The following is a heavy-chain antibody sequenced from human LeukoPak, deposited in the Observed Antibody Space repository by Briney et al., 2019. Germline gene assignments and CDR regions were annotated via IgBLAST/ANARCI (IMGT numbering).Heavy chain of an antibody. D-gene: IGHD3-10*01. J-gene: IGHJ4*02. CDR1: GGSFSGYY. CDR3: ARGKLNFPKKKGLYYFDY. V-gene: IGHV4-34*01. Sequence: SETLSLTCAVYGGSFSGYYWSWIRQPPGKGLEWIGEINHSGSTNYNPSLKSRVTISVDTSKNQFSLKLSSVTAADTAVYYCARGKLNFPKKKGLYYFDYWGQGTLVTVSP. CDR2: INHSGST.